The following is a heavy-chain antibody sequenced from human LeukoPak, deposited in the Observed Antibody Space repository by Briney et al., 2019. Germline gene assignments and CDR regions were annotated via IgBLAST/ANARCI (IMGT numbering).Heavy chain of an antibody. J-gene: IGHJ5*02. V-gene: IGHV1-69*13. Sequence: SVTVSCTASGGTFSSYAISWVRQAPGQGLEWMGGIIPIFGTANYAQKFQGRVTITADESTSTAYMELSSLRSEDTAVYYCARETTSVTTVPLHNWFDPWGQGTLVTVSS. CDR3: ARETTSVTTVPLHNWFDP. CDR1: GGTFSSYA. CDR2: IIPIFGTA. D-gene: IGHD4-17*01.